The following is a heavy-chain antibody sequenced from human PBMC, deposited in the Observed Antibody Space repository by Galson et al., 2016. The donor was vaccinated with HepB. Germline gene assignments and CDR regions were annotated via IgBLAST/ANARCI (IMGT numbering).Heavy chain of an antibody. V-gene: IGHV4-34*01. J-gene: IGHJ4*02. CDR3: ARGYFFVWAVAGYYFDY. CDR1: GGSFSTYY. Sequence: LSLTCAVYGGSFSTYYWSWIRQSPGKGLEWIGEINQSGSANYNPSHKSRVTMSVDKSRNQFSLKLSSVTAADTAIYYCARGYFFVWAVAGYYFDYWGQGILVTVSS. CDR2: INQSGSA. D-gene: IGHD6-19*01.